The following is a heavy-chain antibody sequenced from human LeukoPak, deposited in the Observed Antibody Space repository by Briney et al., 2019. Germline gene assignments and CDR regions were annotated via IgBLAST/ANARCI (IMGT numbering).Heavy chain of an antibody. V-gene: IGHV4-39*01. D-gene: IGHD6-6*01. Sequence: SETLSLTCTVSGGSLSRGNYYWRWIRQPPGKGLEWIGNIHSSGSTYYNPSLKSRVTISVDTSKNQFSLKLSSVTAADTAVYYCARRRGGSSEVDFWGQGTVVTVS. CDR2: IHSSGST. J-gene: IGHJ4*02. CDR3: ARRRGGSSEVDF. CDR1: GGSLSRGNYY.